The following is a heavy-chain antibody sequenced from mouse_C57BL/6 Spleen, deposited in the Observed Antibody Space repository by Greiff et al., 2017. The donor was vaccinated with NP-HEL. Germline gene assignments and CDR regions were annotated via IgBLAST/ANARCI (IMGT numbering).Heavy chain of an antibody. CDR1: GYTFTDYY. J-gene: IGHJ4*01. V-gene: IGHV1-76*01. Sequence: VQLQQSGAELVRPGASVKLSCKASGYTFTDYYINWVKQRPGQGLEWIARIYPGSGNTYYTEKFKGKATLTAEKSSSTAYMQLSSLTSEDSAVYFCARPDYDYDGAYAMDYWGQGTSVTVSS. CDR2: IYPGSGNT. D-gene: IGHD2-4*01. CDR3: ARPDYDYDGAYAMDY.